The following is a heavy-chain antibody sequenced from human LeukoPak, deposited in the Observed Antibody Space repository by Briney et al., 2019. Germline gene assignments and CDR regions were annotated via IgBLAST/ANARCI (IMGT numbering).Heavy chain of an antibody. D-gene: IGHD6-19*01. CDR2: ISGSGGNT. J-gene: IGHJ4*02. V-gene: IGHV3-23*01. Sequence: PGGSLRLSCAASGFTFSSYAMTWVRQAQGKGLEWVSAISGSGGNTYYADSVKGRFTISRDNSKNTLYLQMDSLRAEDTAVYYYANREGGAVAGNYWGQGTLVTVSS. CDR1: GFTFSSYA. CDR3: ANREGGAVAGNY.